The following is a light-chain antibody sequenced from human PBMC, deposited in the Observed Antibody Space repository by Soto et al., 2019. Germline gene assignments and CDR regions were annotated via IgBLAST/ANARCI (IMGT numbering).Light chain of an antibody. Sequence: AIQMTQSPSFLSASVGDRVTMTCRASQGIRKDLGWYQVKPGKAPKLLIYAASTLQSGVPSRFSGSGSGTNFTLTISCLQSEDFATFYCQQYYSYPWTFGQGTKVDIK. CDR1: QGIRKD. V-gene: IGKV1-6*01. CDR3: QQYYSYPWT. J-gene: IGKJ1*01. CDR2: AAS.